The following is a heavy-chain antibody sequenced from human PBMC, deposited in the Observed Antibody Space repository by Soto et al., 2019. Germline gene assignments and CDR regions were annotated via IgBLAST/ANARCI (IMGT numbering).Heavy chain of an antibody. J-gene: IGHJ6*04. D-gene: IGHD2-21*01. CDR2: IKQDRSDI. Sequence: EVQLVESGGGLVQPGGSLRLSCEASGFTFSSYWMSWVRQAPGEGLEWVATIKQDRSDIQYVDSVRGRFTISRDNAESSLYLQMSSLRVEDTALYYCVRGCDRGNCPYSLDVWGKAITVIVSS. CDR3: VRGCDRGNCPYSLDV. CDR1: GFTFSSYW. V-gene: IGHV3-7*01.